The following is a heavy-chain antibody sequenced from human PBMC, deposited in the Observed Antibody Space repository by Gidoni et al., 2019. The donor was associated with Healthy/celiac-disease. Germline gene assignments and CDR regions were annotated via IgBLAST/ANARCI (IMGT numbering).Heavy chain of an antibody. CDR3: ARDSDGDLDY. CDR1: GFPFSSYD. D-gene: IGHD4-17*01. V-gene: IGHV3-13*01. J-gene: IGHJ4*02. Sequence: EVQLVASGGGLVPPGGSLRLSCASSGFPFSSYDMHWGRQATGKGLDGVSAICTAGDTYYPGTVKGRFTIYRENAKNSLYLEMNSLRAGDTAVYYCARDSDGDLDYWGQGTLVTVSS. CDR2: ICTAGDT.